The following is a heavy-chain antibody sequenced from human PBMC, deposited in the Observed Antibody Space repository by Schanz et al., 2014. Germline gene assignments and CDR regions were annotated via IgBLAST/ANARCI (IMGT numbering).Heavy chain of an antibody. V-gene: IGHV3-48*01. J-gene: IGHJ4*02. CDR1: GFSFGNYG. CDR2: ISSSSSTI. CDR3: ARDLPRTFLFDY. Sequence: EAQLLESGGGLVQPGGSLRLSCEASGFSFGNYGMSWVRQAPGKGLEWVAYISSSSSTIHYADSVKGRFTISRDNAKNSLYLQMDSLRAEDTAVYYCARDLPRTFLFDYWGQGTLVTVSS.